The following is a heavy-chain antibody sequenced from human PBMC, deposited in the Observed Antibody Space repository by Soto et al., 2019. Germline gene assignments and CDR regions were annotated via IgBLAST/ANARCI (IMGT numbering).Heavy chain of an antibody. V-gene: IGHV3-11*01. CDR3: ASHYDLWSGYLSPVDY. J-gene: IGHJ4*01. D-gene: IGHD3-3*01. CDR2: IDTSSTKI. CDR1: GYTFSDYY. Sequence: QVQLVESGGDLVKPGGSLRLSCAASGYTFSDYYLSWIRQAPGNGLEWISYIDTSSTKIYYADSVKGRFTISRDNGKNSLFLEMNSLRVEDTAVYFCASHYDLWSGYLSPVDYWGHGTLVTVSS.